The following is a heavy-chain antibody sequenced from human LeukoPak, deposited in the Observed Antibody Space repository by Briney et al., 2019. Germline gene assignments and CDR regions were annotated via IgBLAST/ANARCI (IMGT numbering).Heavy chain of an antibody. CDR3: ARGRLYYYDSSGYYDRRGYYYYYGMDV. J-gene: IGHJ6*02. Sequence: PSETLSLTCAVYGGSFSGYYWSWIRQPPGKGLEWIGEINHSGSTNYNPSLKSRVTISVDTSKNQFSLKLSSVTAADTAVYYCARGRLYYYDSSGYYDRRGYYYYYGMDVWGQGTTVTVSS. D-gene: IGHD3-22*01. CDR2: INHSGST. V-gene: IGHV4-34*01. CDR1: GGSFSGYY.